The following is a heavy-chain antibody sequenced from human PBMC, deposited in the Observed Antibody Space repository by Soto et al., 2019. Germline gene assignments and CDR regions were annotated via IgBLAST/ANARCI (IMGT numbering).Heavy chain of an antibody. CDR2: IYSGGST. D-gene: IGHD6-13*01. J-gene: IGHJ5*02. Sequence: EVQLVESGGGLVQPGGSLRLSCAASGFTVSSNYMSWVRQAPGKGLEWVSVIYSGGSTYYADSVKGRFTISRDNSKNTLYLQMNSLRAEDTAVYYCARDSSSWYESETWGQGTLVTVSS. V-gene: IGHV3-66*01. CDR3: ARDSSSWYESET. CDR1: GFTVSSNY.